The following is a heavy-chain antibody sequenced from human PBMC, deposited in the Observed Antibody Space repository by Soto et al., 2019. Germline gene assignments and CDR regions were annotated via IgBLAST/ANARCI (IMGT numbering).Heavy chain of an antibody. D-gene: IGHD6-19*01. J-gene: IGHJ4*02. CDR2: IYWDDDN. V-gene: IGHV2-5*02. Sequence: QITLKESGPTLVKPTQTLTLTCTFSGFSLTDKAVGVGWFRQPPGRALEWLALIYWDDDNHYSPSLKSRLAFTEETSTTQVVLIMTNMEPVNTAIFPGAHGRGWLFDFWGQGTLVTVSS. CDR1: GFSLTDKAVG. CDR3: AHGRGWLFDF.